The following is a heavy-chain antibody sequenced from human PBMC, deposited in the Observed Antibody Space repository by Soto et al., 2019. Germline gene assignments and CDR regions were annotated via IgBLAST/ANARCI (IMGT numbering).Heavy chain of an antibody. CDR1: GDTFKNCV. CDR3: AAERGFGNLSVV. CDR2: IIPLFGTT. V-gene: IGHV1-69*01. J-gene: IGHJ6*02. D-gene: IGHD3-10*01. Sequence: QVQVLQSGVEERRPGSSVKVSCKASGDTFKNCVISWVRQAPGQGIVWMGGIIPLFGTTDFAQRFQGRLTITTDESTTTAYMELSRLRSEDTATYYCAAERGFGNLSVVCGQGTTDIVSS.